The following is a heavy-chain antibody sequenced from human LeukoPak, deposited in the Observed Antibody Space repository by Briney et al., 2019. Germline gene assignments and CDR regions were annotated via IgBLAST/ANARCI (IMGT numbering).Heavy chain of an antibody. CDR1: GYTFIRYA. Sequence: ASVKVSCKASGYTFIRYAMNWARQAPGQGLEWMGWINTNTGDPTYAQGFIGRFVFSLDTSVSTAYLQISNLKAEDTAVYYCARSWGSTAGDFDSWGQGTLVTVSS. V-gene: IGHV7-4-1*02. CDR2: INTNTGDP. J-gene: IGHJ4*02. D-gene: IGHD6-13*01. CDR3: ARSWGSTAGDFDS.